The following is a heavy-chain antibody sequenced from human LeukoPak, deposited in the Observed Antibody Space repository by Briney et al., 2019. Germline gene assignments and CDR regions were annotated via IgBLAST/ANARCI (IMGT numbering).Heavy chain of an antibody. D-gene: IGHD2-15*01. V-gene: IGHV4-38-2*01. J-gene: IGHJ3*02. CDR2: IYHSGST. Sequence: SETLSLTCAVSGGSMRSYYWGWIRQPPGKGLEWIGSIYHSGSTYYNPSLKSRVTISVDTSKNQFSLKLSSVTAADTAVYYCARNSGVGAFDIWGQGTMVTVSS. CDR1: GGSMRSYY. CDR3: ARNSGVGAFDI.